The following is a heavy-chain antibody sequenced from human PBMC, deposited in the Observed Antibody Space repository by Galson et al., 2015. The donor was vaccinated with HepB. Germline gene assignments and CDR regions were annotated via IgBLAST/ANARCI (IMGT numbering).Heavy chain of an antibody. CDR3: AKDGIMVANNPYHFHY. CDR2: ITSSGGNS. J-gene: IGHJ4*02. D-gene: IGHD2-15*01. CDR1: GFSFTRYA. Sequence: SLRLSCAASGFSFTRYAMTWVRQAPGKGLEWVSSITSSGGNSYYTDSVMGRFTVSRDNSKNTLLLQLNSLRAEDTAMYFCAKDGIMVANNPYHFHYWGQGTLVTVSS. V-gene: IGHV3-23*01.